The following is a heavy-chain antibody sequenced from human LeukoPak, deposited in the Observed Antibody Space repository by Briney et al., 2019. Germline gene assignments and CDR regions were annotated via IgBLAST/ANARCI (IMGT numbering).Heavy chain of an antibody. CDR1: GYTFTGYY. D-gene: IGHD1-26*01. Sequence: ASVKASCKASGYTFTGYYMHWVRQAPGQGLEWMGWINPNSGGTNYAQKFQGRVTMTRDTSISTAYMELSSLRSEDTAVYYCARDLHSGSYYGYWGQGTLVTVSS. CDR2: INPNSGGT. J-gene: IGHJ4*02. V-gene: IGHV1-2*02. CDR3: ARDLHSGSYYGY.